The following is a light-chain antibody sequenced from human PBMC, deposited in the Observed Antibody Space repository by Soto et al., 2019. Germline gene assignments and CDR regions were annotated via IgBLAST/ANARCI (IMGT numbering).Light chain of an antibody. CDR3: QQYNNWPYT. Sequence: EIVMTQSPATLSVSPGERATLSCRASQSVSSNLAWYQQKPGQAPRLLIYGASTRATGIPARFSGSRSGTEFTLTTSSLKSEDFAVYHCQQYNNWPYTFGQGTKLEIK. J-gene: IGKJ2*01. CDR1: QSVSSN. CDR2: GAS. V-gene: IGKV3-15*01.